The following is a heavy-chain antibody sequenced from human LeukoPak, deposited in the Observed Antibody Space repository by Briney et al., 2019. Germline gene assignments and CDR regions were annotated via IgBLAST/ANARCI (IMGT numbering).Heavy chain of an antibody. J-gene: IGHJ5*02. Sequence: PGASLRLSCAASGFTFSSYAMSWVRQAPGKGLEWVSAISGSGGSTYYADSVKGRFTISRDNSKNTLYLQMNSLRAEDTAVYYCAKKTRGCSSTSCYDWFDPWGQGTLVTVSS. V-gene: IGHV3-23*01. CDR1: GFTFSSYA. CDR2: ISGSGGST. D-gene: IGHD2-2*01. CDR3: AKKTRGCSSTSCYDWFDP.